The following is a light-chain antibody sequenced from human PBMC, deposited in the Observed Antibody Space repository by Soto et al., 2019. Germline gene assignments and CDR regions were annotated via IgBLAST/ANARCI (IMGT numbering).Light chain of an antibody. J-gene: IGKJ5*01. V-gene: IGKV3-20*01. CDR2: GAS. CDR3: QQYDSSLRVT. Sequence: EIVLTQSPGTLSLSPGERATLSCRASQSVSSSYLAWYQQKPGQAPRLLIYGASSRATGIPDRFSGSGSGTDFPLTISRLEPEDFAVYYCQQYDSSLRVTFGQGTRLEIK. CDR1: QSVSSSY.